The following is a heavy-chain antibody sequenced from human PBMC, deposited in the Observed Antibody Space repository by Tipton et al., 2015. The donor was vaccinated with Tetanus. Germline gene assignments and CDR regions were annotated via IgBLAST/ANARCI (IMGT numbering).Heavy chain of an antibody. CDR3: ARANNNYPKKGPFDY. Sequence: TLSLTCSVSGGSVNSGTYYWSWIRQPPGKGLEWIGYVHHSGRTNKSPSLKSRVTLSIDKSKNQFSLRLTSVTAADTAVYYCARANNNYPKKGPFDYWGQGALVIVSS. V-gene: IGHV4-61*01. J-gene: IGHJ4*02. D-gene: IGHD1-1*01. CDR1: GGSVNSGTYY. CDR2: VHHSGRT.